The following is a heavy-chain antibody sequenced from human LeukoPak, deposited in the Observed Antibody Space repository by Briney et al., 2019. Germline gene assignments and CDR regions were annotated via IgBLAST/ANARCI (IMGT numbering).Heavy chain of an antibody. CDR1: GFTFSSYA. CDR3: AKGTIMVVAATV. D-gene: IGHD2-15*01. Sequence: GGSLRLSCAASGFTFSSYAMSWVRQAPGKGLEWVSAISGSGGSTYYTDSVKGRFTISRDNSKNTLYLQMNSLRAEDTAVYYCAKGTIMVVAATVWGQGTLVTVSS. J-gene: IGHJ4*02. V-gene: IGHV3-23*01. CDR2: ISGSGGST.